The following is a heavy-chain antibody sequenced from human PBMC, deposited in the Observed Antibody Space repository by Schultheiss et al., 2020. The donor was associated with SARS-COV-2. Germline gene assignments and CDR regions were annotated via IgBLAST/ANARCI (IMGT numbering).Heavy chain of an antibody. J-gene: IGHJ4*02. D-gene: IGHD2-2*01. Sequence: SETLSLTCAVYGGSFSGYYWSWIRQPPGKGLEWIGEINHSGSTNYNPSLRSRVSISLDTSKNQFSLKVTSVTAADTAVYYCASSRYAYRAPDYWGQGTLVTVSS. V-gene: IGHV4-34*01. CDR1: GGSFSGYY. CDR2: INHSGST. CDR3: ASSRYAYRAPDY.